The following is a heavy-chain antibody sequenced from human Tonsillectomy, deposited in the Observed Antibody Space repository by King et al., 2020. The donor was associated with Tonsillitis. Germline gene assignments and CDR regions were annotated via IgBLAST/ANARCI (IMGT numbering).Heavy chain of an antibody. Sequence: VQLVESGGGLVQPGGSLKLSCAASGFTFSGSAMHWVRQASGKGLEWVGRIRSKANSYATAYAASVKGRFTISRDDSKNTAYLQMNSLKTEDTAVYYCTRLDTAIGGGLAGMDVWGKGTTVTVSS. D-gene: IGHD5-18*01. J-gene: IGHJ6*04. CDR3: TRLDTAIGGGLAGMDV. CDR2: IRSKANSYAT. V-gene: IGHV3-73*02. CDR1: GFTFSGSA.